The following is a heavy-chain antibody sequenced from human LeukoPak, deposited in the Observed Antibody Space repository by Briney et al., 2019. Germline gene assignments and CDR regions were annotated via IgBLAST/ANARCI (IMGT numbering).Heavy chain of an antibody. D-gene: IGHD1-14*01. CDR3: ASRPRADIGPLDF. CDR2: ISSSSIYI. V-gene: IGHV3-21*04. J-gene: IGHJ4*02. CDR1: GFTFNSYS. Sequence: GGSLRLSCAASGFTFNSYSMNWVRQAPGKGLEWVSSISSSSIYIYYADSVKGRFTISRDNSKNTLYLQMNSLRADETAIYYCASRPRADIGPLDFWGQGTLVTVSS.